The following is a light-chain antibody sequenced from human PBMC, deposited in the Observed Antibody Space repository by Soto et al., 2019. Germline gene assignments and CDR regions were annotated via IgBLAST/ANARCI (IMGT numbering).Light chain of an antibody. CDR3: SSYINSITFVV. V-gene: IGLV1-44*01. CDR2: RNN. J-gene: IGLJ2*01. CDR1: SSNIGSDS. Sequence: QSVLTQPPSASGTPGQRVTISCSGSSSNIGSDSVNWYQQLPGTAPKLLIYRNNQRPSGVPDRLSGSKSGTSASLAISGLQSEDEADYYCSSYINSITFVVFGGGTKLTVL.